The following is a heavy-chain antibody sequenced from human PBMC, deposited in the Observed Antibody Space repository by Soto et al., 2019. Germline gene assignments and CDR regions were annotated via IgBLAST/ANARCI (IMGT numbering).Heavy chain of an antibody. CDR3: AREVYTDVGGLGFYDAFDI. Sequence: SETLSLTCSVSGGSVSNKTYYWSWIRPPPGKRLEWIGYVYYSGTTNYNPSLKSRVTISVDMSKNQFPLELSSVTAADTAMYYCAREVYTDVGGLGFYDAFDIWGPGTKVTV. D-gene: IGHD5-18*01. CDR2: VYYSGTT. J-gene: IGHJ3*02. CDR1: GGSVSNKTYY. V-gene: IGHV4-61*01.